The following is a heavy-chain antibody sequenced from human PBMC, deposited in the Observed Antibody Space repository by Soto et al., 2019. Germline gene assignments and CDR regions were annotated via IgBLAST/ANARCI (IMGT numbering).Heavy chain of an antibody. CDR1: GGSFSGYC. J-gene: IGHJ4*02. CDR2: INHSGST. V-gene: IGHV4-34*01. D-gene: IGHD1-1*01. CDR3: ARGGTETTRGVDY. Sequence: PSETLSLTCAVYGGSFSGYCWSWIRHPPGKGLEWIGEINHSGSTNYNPALKSRVTISVDTSKNQFSLKLSSVTAADTAGYYCARGGTETTRGVDYWGQGTLVTVSS.